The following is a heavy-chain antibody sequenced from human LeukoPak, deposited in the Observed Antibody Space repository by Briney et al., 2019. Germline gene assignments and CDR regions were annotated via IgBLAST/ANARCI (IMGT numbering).Heavy chain of an antibody. J-gene: IGHJ4*02. CDR2: FYNSVST. CDR1: GGSVSSGGYY. CDR3: ARGGYGVPFDY. V-gene: IGHV4-61*08. Sequence: SETLSLTCTVSGGSVSSGGYYWSWIRQPPGKGLEWIGYFYNSVSTRYNPPLKSRVTISVDMSKNQFSLTLSSVTAADTAVYYCARGGYGVPFDYWGQGTLVTVSS. D-gene: IGHD3-22*01.